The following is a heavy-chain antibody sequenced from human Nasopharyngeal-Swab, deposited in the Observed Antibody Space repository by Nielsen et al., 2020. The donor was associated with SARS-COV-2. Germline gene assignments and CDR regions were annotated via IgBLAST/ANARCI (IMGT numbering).Heavy chain of an antibody. CDR1: GFTFSTYH. Sequence: GGSLRLSCAASGFTFSTYHMNWVRQAPGKGLEWISNIRMTDSDVFYADSVKGRFTISRDNAKNSLYLQMNSLRAEDTAVYYCARDHLMTVTIPYYYYGMDVWGQGTTVTVSS. CDR2: IRMTDSDV. J-gene: IGHJ6*02. CDR3: ARDHLMTVTIPYYYYGMDV. V-gene: IGHV3-48*01. D-gene: IGHD4-11*01.